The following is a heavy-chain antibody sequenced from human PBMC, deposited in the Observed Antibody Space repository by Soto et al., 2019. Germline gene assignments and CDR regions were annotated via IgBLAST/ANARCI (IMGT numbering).Heavy chain of an antibody. CDR1: GGSISSYY. J-gene: IGHJ4*02. CDR2: IYYSGST. D-gene: IGHD5-12*01. CDR3: ARAWGGYGDY. Sequence: QVQLQESGPGLVKPSETLSLTCTVSGGSISSYYWSWIRPPPGKGLEWIGYIYYSGSTNYNPSLKSRGTISVDTSKNQFSLKLSSVTAADTAVYYCARAWGGYGDYWGQGTLVTVSS. V-gene: IGHV4-59*01.